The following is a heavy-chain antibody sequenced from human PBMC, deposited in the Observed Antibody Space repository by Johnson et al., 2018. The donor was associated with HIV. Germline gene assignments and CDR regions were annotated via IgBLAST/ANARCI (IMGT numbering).Heavy chain of an antibody. CDR1: GFTFSNYD. V-gene: IGHV3-13*01. Sequence: VQLVESGGGVVQPGRSLRLSCAASGFTFSNYDMHWVRQATGKRLEWVSGIGTTGDTFFLDSVKGRFTISRDTAKNSLYLQMNSLRAGDTALYYCARGSYDGYAFDVWGQGTMVTVSS. CDR2: IGTTGDT. D-gene: IGHD1-26*01. CDR3: ARGSYDGYAFDV. J-gene: IGHJ3*01.